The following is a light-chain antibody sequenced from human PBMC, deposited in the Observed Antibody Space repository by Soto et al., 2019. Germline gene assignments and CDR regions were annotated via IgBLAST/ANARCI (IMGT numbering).Light chain of an antibody. CDR2: SND. CDR3: AAWEDSLNGRV. CDR1: SSNIGSNI. Sequence: QSVLTQPPSASGTPGQRVTISCSGSSSNIGSNIVNWYQQLPGTAPKLLIYSNDQRPSGVPDRFSGSKSGTSASLAISGLQSEDEADYYCAAWEDSLNGRVFGGGTKLTVL. J-gene: IGLJ2*01. V-gene: IGLV1-44*01.